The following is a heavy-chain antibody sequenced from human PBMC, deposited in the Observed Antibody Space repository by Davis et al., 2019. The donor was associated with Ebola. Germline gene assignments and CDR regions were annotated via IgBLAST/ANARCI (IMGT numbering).Heavy chain of an antibody. J-gene: IGHJ6*04. CDR1: GYTFTGNY. V-gene: IGHV1-2*06. CDR3: ATTSGIGAGNYGMDV. Sequence: ASVKVSCKASGYTFTGNYIQWVRQAPGQGLEWTGRINPNSGGTNYAQKLQGRVTMTTDTSTSTAYMELRSLRSDDTAVYYCATTSGIGAGNYGMDVWGKGTTVTVSS. D-gene: IGHD6-13*01. CDR2: INPNSGGT.